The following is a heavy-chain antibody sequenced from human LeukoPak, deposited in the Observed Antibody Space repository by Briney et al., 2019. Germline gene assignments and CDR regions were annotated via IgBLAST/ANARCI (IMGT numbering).Heavy chain of an antibody. CDR2: ISAYNGNT. CDR3: ARDDYGDYPMGEAIYYYGMDV. J-gene: IGHJ6*02. D-gene: IGHD4-17*01. V-gene: IGHV1-18*01. Sequence: EASVKVSCKASGYTFTSYGISWVRQAPGQGLEWMGWISAYNGNTNYAQKLQGRVTMTTDTSTSTAYMELRSLRSDDTAVYYCARDDYGDYPMGEAIYYYGMDVWGQGTTVTVSS. CDR1: GYTFTSYG.